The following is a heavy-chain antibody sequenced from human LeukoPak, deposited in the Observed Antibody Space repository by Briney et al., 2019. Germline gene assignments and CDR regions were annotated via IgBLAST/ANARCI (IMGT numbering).Heavy chain of an antibody. CDR2: INHSGST. CDR3: ARXGAXYGDSTGYYFDY. Sequence: PSETLSLTCAVYGGSFSGYYWSWIRQPPGKGLEWIGEINHSGSTNYNPSLKSRVTISVDTPKNQFSLKLSSVTAADTAVYYCARXGAXYGDSTGYYFDYWGQGTLVTVSS. D-gene: IGHD4-17*01. CDR1: GGSFSGYY. V-gene: IGHV4-34*01. J-gene: IGHJ4*02.